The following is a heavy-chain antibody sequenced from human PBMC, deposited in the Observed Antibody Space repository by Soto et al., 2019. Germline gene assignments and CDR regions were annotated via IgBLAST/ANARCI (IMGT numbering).Heavy chain of an antibody. CDR2: IYYNGST. D-gene: IGHD3-16*01. CDR3: ARARGEADKTSFGY. J-gene: IGHJ4*02. V-gene: IGHV4-59*01. CDR1: GGSIRSYF. Sequence: QVHLQESGPGLVKPSETLSLTCTVSGGSIRSYFWNWIRQSPGKGLEWIGSIYYNGSTKYSPSLKSQVTISVDTSKNQFSLQLSSVTAADTAVYYCARARGEADKTSFGYWGQGTLVTVSS.